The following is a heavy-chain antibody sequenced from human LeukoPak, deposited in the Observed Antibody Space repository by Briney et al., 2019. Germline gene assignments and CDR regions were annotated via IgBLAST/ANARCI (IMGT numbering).Heavy chain of an antibody. CDR2: IYYSGST. CDR1: AGLLGSSCNE. D-gene: IGHD1-26*01. Sequence: SQSRSPARPVAAGLLGSSCNEWDWLREPPGKGLEGSGSIYYSGSTYYNPFLKRRITISVHTSKTQFSLKLSSVTAADTTVYYGARRSILGARYFDYWGQGTLVTVSS. CDR3: ARRSILGARYFDY. V-gene: IGHV4-39*01. J-gene: IGHJ4*02.